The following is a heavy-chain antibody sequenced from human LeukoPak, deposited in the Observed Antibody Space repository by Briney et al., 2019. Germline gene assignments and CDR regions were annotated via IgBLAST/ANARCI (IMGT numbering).Heavy chain of an antibody. CDR2: ISYDGSNK. J-gene: IGHJ6*02. CDR3: ARDPPHSTGPWYYGMDV. Sequence: GGSLRLSCAASGFTFSNYAMHWVRQAPGKGLEWVAVISYDGSNKYYADSVKGRFTISRHNSKKTLYLQMNSLRAEDTAVYYCARDPPHSTGPWYYGMDVWGQGTTVTVSS. D-gene: IGHD6-19*01. V-gene: IGHV3-30-3*01. CDR1: GFTFSNYA.